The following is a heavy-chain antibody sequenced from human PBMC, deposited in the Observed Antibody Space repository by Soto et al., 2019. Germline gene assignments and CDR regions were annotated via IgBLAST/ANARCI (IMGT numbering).Heavy chain of an antibody. CDR1: GFTFTRYS. CDR3: ARESEDLTSNFDY. J-gene: IGHJ4*02. Sequence: LSLSCAASGFTFTRYSMNWVRQAPGKGLEWVSSISSTTNYIYSAYAMKGRFTVSRDNAKNSVYLEMNSLSAEDTALYYCARESEDLTSNFDYWGQGTLVTVSS. V-gene: IGHV3-21*01. CDR2: ISSTTNYI.